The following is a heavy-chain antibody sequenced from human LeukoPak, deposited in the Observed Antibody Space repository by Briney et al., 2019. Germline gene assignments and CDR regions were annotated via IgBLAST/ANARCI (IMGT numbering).Heavy chain of an antibody. CDR1: GFTFSTYA. CDR3: AKRACTSPSCYALFDH. J-gene: IGHJ4*02. V-gene: IGHV3-23*01. D-gene: IGHD2-2*01. CDR2: INGNGGST. Sequence: PGGSLRLSCAASGFTFSTYAMSWVRQAPGKGLEWVSIINGNGGSTYYADSVKGRFTISRDNSMNTLYLQMNSPRAEDTAVYYCAKRACTSPSCYALFDHWGQGTPVTVSS.